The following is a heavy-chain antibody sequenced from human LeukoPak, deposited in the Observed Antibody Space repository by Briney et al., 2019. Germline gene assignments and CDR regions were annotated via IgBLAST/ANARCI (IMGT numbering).Heavy chain of an antibody. Sequence: SETPSLTCTVSGGSISSSSYYWGWIRQPPGKGLEWIGSIYYSGSTYYNPSLKSRVTISVDTSKNQFSLKLSSVTAADTAVYYCARHELGIVGATKVNWFDPWGQGTLVTVSS. D-gene: IGHD1-26*01. CDR3: ARHELGIVGATKVNWFDP. J-gene: IGHJ5*02. V-gene: IGHV4-39*01. CDR1: GGSISSSSYY. CDR2: IYYSGST.